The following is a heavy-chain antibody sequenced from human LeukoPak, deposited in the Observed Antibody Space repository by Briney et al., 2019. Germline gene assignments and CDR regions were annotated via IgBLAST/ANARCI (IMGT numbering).Heavy chain of an antibody. V-gene: IGHV3-23*01. Sequence: GGSLRLSCAASGFTFSSYAMSWVRQAPGKGLEWVSAISGSGGSTYYADSVKGRLTISRDNSKNTLYLQMNSLRAEDTAVYYCAKDLLGYYGSGSYDNWFDPWGQGTLVTVSS. D-gene: IGHD3-10*01. CDR1: GFTFSSYA. CDR2: ISGSGGST. CDR3: AKDLLGYYGSGSYDNWFDP. J-gene: IGHJ5*02.